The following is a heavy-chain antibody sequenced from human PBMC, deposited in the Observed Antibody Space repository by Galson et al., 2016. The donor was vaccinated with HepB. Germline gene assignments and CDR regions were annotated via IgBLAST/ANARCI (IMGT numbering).Heavy chain of an antibody. J-gene: IGHJ4*02. Sequence: SVKVSCKASGYIFTSYGISWVRQAPGQGLEWMGWISAYNGNTNYGQNLQGRVTMTTDTSTSTAYMELRSLRSDDTAVYYCARVEPRAYRFGYLGYWGQGTLVTVSS. CDR1: GYIFTSYG. V-gene: IGHV1-18*01. CDR2: ISAYNGNT. CDR3: ARVEPRAYRFGYLGY. D-gene: IGHD5-18*01.